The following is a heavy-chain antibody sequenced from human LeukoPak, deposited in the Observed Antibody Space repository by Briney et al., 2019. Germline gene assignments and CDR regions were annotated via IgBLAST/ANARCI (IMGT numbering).Heavy chain of an antibody. Sequence: GGSPRLSCVDSGFTFSDAWMNWVRQVPGKGLEWIGRIKSKTHGETTEYAAPVKGRFTISRDDSKNTLYLQMNSLKIEDSGLYYCATRGATYTYGYSWFYPWGQGTLVTVSS. D-gene: IGHD5-18*01. CDR2: IKSKTHGETT. V-gene: IGHV3-15*01. CDR3: ATRGATYTYGYSWFYP. CDR1: GFTFSDAW. J-gene: IGHJ5*02.